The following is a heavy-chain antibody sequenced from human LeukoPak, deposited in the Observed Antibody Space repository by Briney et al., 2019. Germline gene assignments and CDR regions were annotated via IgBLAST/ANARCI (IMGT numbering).Heavy chain of an antibody. V-gene: IGHV4-39*01. CDR1: GGSIGRYH. J-gene: IGHJ5*02. Sequence: SSETLSLTCTVSGGSIGRYHWTWIRQPPGTGLEWIGTIYYSGSTYYNPSLKSRVTISVDTSKNQFSLKLSSVTAADTAVYYCARHPITIFGVAVNWFDPWGQGTLVTVSS. CDR3: ARHPITIFGVAVNWFDP. D-gene: IGHD3-3*01. CDR2: IYYSGST.